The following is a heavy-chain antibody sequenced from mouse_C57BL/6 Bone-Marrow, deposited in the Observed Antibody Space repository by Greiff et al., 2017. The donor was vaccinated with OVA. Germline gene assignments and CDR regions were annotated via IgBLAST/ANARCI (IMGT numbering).Heavy chain of an antibody. D-gene: IGHD2-1*01. V-gene: IGHV1-64*01. CDR1: GYTFTSYW. CDR2: IHPNSGST. J-gene: IGHJ4*01. Sequence: QVQLQQPGAELVKPGASVKLSCKASGYTFTSYWMHWVKQRPGQGLEWIGMIHPNSGSTNYNEKFKSKATLTVDKSSSTAYMQHSSLTSVDSAVYYCARSCYGNYYYAMDYWGQGTSVTVSS. CDR3: ARSCYGNYYYAMDY.